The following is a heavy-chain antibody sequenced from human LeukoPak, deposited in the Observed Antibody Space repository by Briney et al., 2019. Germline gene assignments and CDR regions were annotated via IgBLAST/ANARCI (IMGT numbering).Heavy chain of an antibody. CDR1: GFTFSDYW. Sequence: GGSLRLSCAASGFTFSDYWMSWMRQAPGKGLEWVSAISGSGGSTYYADSVKGRFTISRDNSKNTLYLQMNSLRAEDTAVYYCAKDRDFWSGYPDYWGQGTLVTVSS. D-gene: IGHD3-3*01. J-gene: IGHJ4*02. CDR2: ISGSGGST. CDR3: AKDRDFWSGYPDY. V-gene: IGHV3-23*01.